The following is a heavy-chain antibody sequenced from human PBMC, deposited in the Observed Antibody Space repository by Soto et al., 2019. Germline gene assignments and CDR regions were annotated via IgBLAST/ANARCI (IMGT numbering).Heavy chain of an antibody. D-gene: IGHD6-19*01. J-gene: IGHJ3*02. CDR3: GRVAGTLGNAFDS. V-gene: IGHV3-21*01. CDR2: ISSSSSYI. CDR1: GFTFSSYS. Sequence: GGSLRLSCAASGFTFSSYSMNWVRQAPGKGLEWVSSISSSSSYIYYADSVKGRFTISRDNAKNSLYLQMNSLRAEDTAVYYCGRVAGTLGNAFDSWGQGTMVTVSS.